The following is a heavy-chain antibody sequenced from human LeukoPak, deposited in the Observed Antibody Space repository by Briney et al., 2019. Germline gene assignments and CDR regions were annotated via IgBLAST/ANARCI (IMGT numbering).Heavy chain of an antibody. CDR1: GFTFNDYY. Sequence: GGSLRLSCAASGFTFNDYYMSWIRQAPGKGLEWLSYINIGSTNTYYADSVKGRFTISRDNAKKSLYLEMNNLRAEDTAVYYCATDGAGFDTWGQGVLVTVSS. CDR3: ATDGAGFDT. CDR2: INIGSTNT. J-gene: IGHJ5*02. V-gene: IGHV3-11*01.